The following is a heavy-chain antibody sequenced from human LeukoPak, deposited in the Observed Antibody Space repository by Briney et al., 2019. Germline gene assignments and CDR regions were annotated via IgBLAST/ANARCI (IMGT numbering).Heavy chain of an antibody. V-gene: IGHV3-48*03. CDR2: ISSSGSTI. CDR3: ARDGGQNYYDSRYFDY. Sequence: PGGSLRLSCAASGFTFSSYEMNWVRQAPGKGLEWVSYISSSGSTIYYADSVKGRFTISRDNAKNSLYLQMNSLRAEDTAVYYCARDGGQNYYDSRYFDYWGQGTLVTVSS. J-gene: IGHJ4*02. D-gene: IGHD3-22*01. CDR1: GFTFSSYE.